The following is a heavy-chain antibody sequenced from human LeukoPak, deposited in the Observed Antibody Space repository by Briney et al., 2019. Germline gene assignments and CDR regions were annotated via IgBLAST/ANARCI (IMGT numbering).Heavy chain of an antibody. CDR2: ISSSSSYI. CDR3: ARDRYSSGYYYYYGMDV. Sequence: PGGSLRLSCEASGFTFSSYSMNWVRQAPGKGLEWVSSISSSSSYIYYADSVKGRFTISRDNAKNSLYLQMNSLRAEDTAVYYCARDRYSSGYYYYYGMDVWGQGTTVTVSS. J-gene: IGHJ6*02. CDR1: GFTFSSYS. V-gene: IGHV3-21*01. D-gene: IGHD6-19*01.